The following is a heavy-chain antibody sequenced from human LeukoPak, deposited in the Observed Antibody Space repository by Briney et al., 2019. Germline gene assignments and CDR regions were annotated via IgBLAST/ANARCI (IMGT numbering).Heavy chain of an antibody. CDR3: ARGPDSYGYIFDY. CDR2: IIPIFGTA. Sequence: SVKVSCKASGGTFSSYAISWVRQAPGQGLEWMGGIIPIFGTANYAQKFQGRVTITADESTSTAYMELSSLRSEDTAVYYCARGPDSYGYIFDYWGQGTLVTVSS. D-gene: IGHD5-18*01. V-gene: IGHV1-69*01. J-gene: IGHJ4*02. CDR1: GGTFSSYA.